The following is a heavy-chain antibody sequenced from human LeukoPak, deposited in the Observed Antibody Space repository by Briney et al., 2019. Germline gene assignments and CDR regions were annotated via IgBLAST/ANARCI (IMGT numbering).Heavy chain of an antibody. J-gene: IGHJ4*02. CDR2: ISGSGGST. D-gene: IGHD2-15*01. CDR1: GFTFSSYA. Sequence: GGSLRLSCAASGFTFSSYAMSWDRQAPGKGLEWVSAISGSGGSTYYADSVKGRFTISRDNSKNTLYPQMNSLRAEDTAVYYCAKVGVDIVVVVASTPFDYWGQGTLVTVSS. V-gene: IGHV3-23*01. CDR3: AKVGVDIVVVVASTPFDY.